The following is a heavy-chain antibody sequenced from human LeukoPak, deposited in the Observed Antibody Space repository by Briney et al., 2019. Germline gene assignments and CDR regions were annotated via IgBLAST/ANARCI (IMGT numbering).Heavy chain of an antibody. CDR2: IKQDGSEK. CDR3: ARDGSEQLVRTIY. D-gene: IGHD6-6*01. CDR1: GFTFSSYW. Sequence: QAGGSLRLSCAASGFTFSSYWMSWVRQAPGKGLERVANIKQDGSEKYYVDSVKGRFTISRDNAKNSLYLQMNSLRAEDTAVYYCARDGSEQLVRTIYWGQGTLVTVSS. V-gene: IGHV3-7*01. J-gene: IGHJ4*02.